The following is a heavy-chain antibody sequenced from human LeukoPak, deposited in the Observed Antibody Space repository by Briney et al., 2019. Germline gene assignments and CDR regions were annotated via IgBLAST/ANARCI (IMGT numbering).Heavy chain of an antibody. V-gene: IGHV1-18*01. D-gene: IGHD6-19*01. CDR3: ARLYSSGWYYINY. CDR1: GYTFTSYG. CDR2: ISAYNGNT. J-gene: IGHJ4*02. Sequence: ASVKVSCKASGYTFTSYGISWVRQAPGQGLEWMGWISAYNGNTNYAQKLQGRVTMTRDTSISTAYMELSRLRSDDTAVYYCARLYSSGWYYINYWGQGTLVTVSS.